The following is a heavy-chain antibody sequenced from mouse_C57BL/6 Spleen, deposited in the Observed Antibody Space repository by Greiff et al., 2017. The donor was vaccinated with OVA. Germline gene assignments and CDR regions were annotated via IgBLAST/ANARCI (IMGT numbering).Heavy chain of an antibody. V-gene: IGHV1-82*01. CDR2: IYPGDGDN. D-gene: IGHD1-1*01. CDR3: ATPYSYYFDY. J-gene: IGHJ2*01. CDR1: GYAFSSSW. Sequence: QVQLKESGPELVKPGASVKISCKASGYAFSSSWMNWVKQRPGKGLEWIGRIYPGDGDNNYNGKFKGKATLTADKSSSTAYMQLSSLTSEDSAVYFCATPYSYYFDYWGQGTTLTVSS.